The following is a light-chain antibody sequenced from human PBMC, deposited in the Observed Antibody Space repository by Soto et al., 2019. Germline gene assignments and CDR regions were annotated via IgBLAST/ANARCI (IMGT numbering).Light chain of an antibody. CDR3: QSYDSTLSARYV. CDR1: SSNIGAGYD. V-gene: IGLV1-40*01. CDR2: GNI. Sequence: QSVLTQPPSVSGAPGQRVTISGTGSSSNIGAGYDVHWYQQRPGTAPKLLIFGNINRPSGVPDRFSGSKSGTSASLAITGLQAEDEGDCYCQSYDSTLSARYVFGTGTKVTVL. J-gene: IGLJ1*01.